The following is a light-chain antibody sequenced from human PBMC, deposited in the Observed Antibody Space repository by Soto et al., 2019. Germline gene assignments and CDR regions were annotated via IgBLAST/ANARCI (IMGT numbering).Light chain of an antibody. J-gene: IGLJ1*01. V-gene: IGLV2-14*01. Sequence: QSALTQPASVSGSPGQSITTSCTGTSSDVGGYNYVSWYQQHPGEAPKLMIYEVSNQPSGVSNRFSGSKSGNTASLTISGLQAEDEADYYCSSYTSSDTYVFGTGTKV. CDR3: SSYTSSDTYV. CDR2: EVS. CDR1: SSDVGGYNY.